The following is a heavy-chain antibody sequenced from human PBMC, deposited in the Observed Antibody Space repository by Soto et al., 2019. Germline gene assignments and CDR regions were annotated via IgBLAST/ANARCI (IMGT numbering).Heavy chain of an antibody. V-gene: IGHV1-8*01. CDR1: GYTFTSYD. CDR2: MNPNSGNT. CDR3: ARGQLQARKVLVY. D-gene: IGHD2-2*01. J-gene: IGHJ4*02. Sequence: ASVKVSCKASGYTFTSYDINWLRQSTGQGLEWMGWMNPNSGNTGYAQKFQGRVTMTRNTSISTAYMELSSLRSEDTAVYYCARGQLQARKVLVYWGQGTLVTVSS.